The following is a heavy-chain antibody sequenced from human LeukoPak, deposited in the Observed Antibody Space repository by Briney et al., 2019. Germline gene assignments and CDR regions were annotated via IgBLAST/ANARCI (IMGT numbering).Heavy chain of an antibody. CDR2: IYHSGST. CDR3: ARGDYGGNSGAFDI. D-gene: IGHD4-23*01. J-gene: IGHJ3*02. V-gene: IGHV4-4*02. Sequence: SETLSLTCAVSGGSISSSNWWSWIRQPPGKGLEWIGEIYHSGSTNYNPSLKSRVTISVDKSKNQFSLKLSSVTAADTAMYYCARGDYGGNSGAFDIWGQGTMVTVSS. CDR1: GGSISSSNW.